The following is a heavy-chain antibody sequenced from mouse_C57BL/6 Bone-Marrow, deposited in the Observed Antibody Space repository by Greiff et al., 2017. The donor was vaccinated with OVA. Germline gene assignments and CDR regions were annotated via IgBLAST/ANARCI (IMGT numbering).Heavy chain of an antibody. CDR2: ISSGGSYT. Sequence: DVHLVESGGDLVKPGGSLKLSCAASGFTFSSYGMSWVRQTPDKRLEWVATISSGGSYTYYPDSVKGRFTISRDNAKNTLYLQMSSLKSEDTAMYYCARNWEWYFDVWGTGTTVTVSS. J-gene: IGHJ1*03. CDR1: GFTFSSYG. V-gene: IGHV5-6*01. D-gene: IGHD4-1*01. CDR3: ARNWEWYFDV.